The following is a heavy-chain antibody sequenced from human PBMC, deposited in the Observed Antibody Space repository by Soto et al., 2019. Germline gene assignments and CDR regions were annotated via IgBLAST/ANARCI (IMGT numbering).Heavy chain of an antibody. D-gene: IGHD3-10*01. Sequence: GGSLRLSCAASGFTFSSYAMHWARQAPGKGLEWVAGVSCDGGNIYYADSVKGRFTISRDNSKNTLYLQMNVLRHEDTAVYYCPWGGFSGAGSYIQGDYWGEGSLVTDSS. CDR3: PWGGFSGAGSYIQGDY. J-gene: IGHJ4*02. CDR1: GFTFSSYA. CDR2: VSCDGGNI. V-gene: IGHV3-30-3*01.